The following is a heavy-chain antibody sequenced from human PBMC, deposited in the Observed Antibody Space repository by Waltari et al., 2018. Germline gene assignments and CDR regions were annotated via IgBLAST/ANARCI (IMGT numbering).Heavy chain of an antibody. V-gene: IGHV3-23*01. Sequence: EVQLLESGGELVQAGGSLRLSCGISGFTFHSYAINWVRRAPGKGLQWVAAIRCSDATFHADSVKGRFTISRDTSKDTVYLQMNSLRADDTAVYYCAKPFYNWDDPLVSWGQGTPVTVSS. CDR1: GFTFHSYA. J-gene: IGHJ5*02. D-gene: IGHD1-20*01. CDR2: IRCSDAT. CDR3: AKPFYNWDDPLVS.